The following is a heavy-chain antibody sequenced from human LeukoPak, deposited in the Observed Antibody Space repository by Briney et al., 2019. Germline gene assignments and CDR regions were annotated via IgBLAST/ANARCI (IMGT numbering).Heavy chain of an antibody. Sequence: PSETLSLTCTVSGGSISSYYWSWIRQPPGKGLEWIGYIYYSGSTNYNPSLKSRVTISVDTSKNQFSLKLSSVTAADTAVYYCARDRHPGTTPALDNWFDPWGQGTLVTVSS. CDR2: IYYSGST. V-gene: IGHV4-59*12. D-gene: IGHD1-7*01. CDR3: ARDRHPGTTPALDNWFDP. J-gene: IGHJ5*02. CDR1: GGSISSYY.